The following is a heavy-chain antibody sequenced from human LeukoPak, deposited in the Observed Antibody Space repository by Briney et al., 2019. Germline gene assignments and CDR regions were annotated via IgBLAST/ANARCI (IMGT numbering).Heavy chain of an antibody. V-gene: IGHV4-39*07. CDR3: ARAMVYVLNWFDP. Sequence: SETLSLTCTVSGGSISSSSYYWGWIRQPPGKGLEWIGSIYYSGSTYYNPSLKSRVTISVDTSKNQFSLKLSSVTAADTAVYYCARAMVYVLNWFDPWGQGTLVTVSS. CDR2: IYYSGST. D-gene: IGHD2-8*01. J-gene: IGHJ5*02. CDR1: GGSISSSSYY.